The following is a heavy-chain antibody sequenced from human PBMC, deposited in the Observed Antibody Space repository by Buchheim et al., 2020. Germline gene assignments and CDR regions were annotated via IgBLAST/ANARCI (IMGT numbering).Heavy chain of an antibody. CDR2: IYPSDSDA. J-gene: IGHJ5*02. Sequence: EVQLVQSGAEVKKPGESLKISCQASGYSFTKSWIGWVRQVPGKGLEWMGVIYPSDSDARYSPSLQGQVTIPVDRSINTAYLQWNSLRASDTATYFCTGQPMVRGVGRFDHWGQGT. CDR1: GYSFTKSW. V-gene: IGHV5-51*01. CDR3: TGQPMVRGVGRFDH. D-gene: IGHD3-10*01.